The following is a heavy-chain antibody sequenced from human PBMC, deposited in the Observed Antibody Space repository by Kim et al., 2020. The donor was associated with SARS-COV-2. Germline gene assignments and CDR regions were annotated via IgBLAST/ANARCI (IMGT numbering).Heavy chain of an antibody. Sequence: GGSLRLSCAASGFTFSSYSMNWVRQAPGKGLEWLSHISGSGSTTYYADSVKGRFTISRDSATNTVYLQMNSLRVEDTALYYCARDFCSSTSCWFDYWGQG. D-gene: IGHD2-2*01. CDR3: ARDFCSSTSCWFDY. CDR2: ISGSGSTT. V-gene: IGHV3-48*04. J-gene: IGHJ4*02. CDR1: GFTFSSYS.